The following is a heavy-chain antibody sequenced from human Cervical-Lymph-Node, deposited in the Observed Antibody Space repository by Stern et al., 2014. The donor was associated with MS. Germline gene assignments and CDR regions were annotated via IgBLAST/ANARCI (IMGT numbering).Heavy chain of an antibody. Sequence: QVQLQESGPGLVKPSQTLSLTCTVSGGSISSGSDYWSWIRQPVGKGLEWIGRIHPRGTAYYTPSLQSRVTISTDTSRNQFSLELNSATAADTAIYYCASGYRIFDYWGQGILVTVSS. J-gene: IGHJ4*02. CDR3: ASGYRIFDY. CDR1: GGSISSGSDY. D-gene: IGHD5-18*01. CDR2: IHPRGTA. V-gene: IGHV4-61*02.